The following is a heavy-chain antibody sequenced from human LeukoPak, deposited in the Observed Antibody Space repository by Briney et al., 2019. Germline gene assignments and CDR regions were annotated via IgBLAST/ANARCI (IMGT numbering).Heavy chain of an antibody. V-gene: IGHV1-18*01. Sequence: GASVKVSCKASGYTFTNYGISWVRQAPGQGLEWMGWISAHNGNTDYAQKLQGRVTMTTDTSTSTGYMELRSLRSDDTAVYYCAIASQILVVPPGAFDIWGQGTMVTVSS. J-gene: IGHJ3*02. CDR1: GYTFTNYG. D-gene: IGHD2-2*01. CDR3: AIASQILVVPPGAFDI. CDR2: ISAHNGNT.